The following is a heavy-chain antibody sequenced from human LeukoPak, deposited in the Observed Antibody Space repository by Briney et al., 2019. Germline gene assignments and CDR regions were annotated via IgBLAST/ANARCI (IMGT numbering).Heavy chain of an antibody. CDR3: TSFGDYVWGSYRYFDY. D-gene: IGHD3-16*02. CDR1: GFTFGDYA. V-gene: IGHV3-49*03. Sequence: GGSLRLCCAASGFTFGDYAMSWFRQAPGKGLEWVGFIRSKAYGGTTEYAASVKGRFTISRDDSKSIAYLQMNSLKTEDTAVYYCTSFGDYVWGSYRYFDYWGQGTLVTVSS. J-gene: IGHJ4*02. CDR2: IRSKAYGGTT.